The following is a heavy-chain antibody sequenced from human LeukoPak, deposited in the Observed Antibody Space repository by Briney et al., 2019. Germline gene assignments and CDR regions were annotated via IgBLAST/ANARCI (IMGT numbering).Heavy chain of an antibody. CDR2: IKTDGSEI. Sequence: PGGSLRLSCAASGFTFSTSWMSWVRQAPGKGLEWVANIKTDGSEIYYADSVKGRFTISRDNAKNSLYLRMNSLRAEDTAIYYCATYSRLNAREFQCWGQGTVVTVSS. D-gene: IGHD3-10*02. CDR1: GFTFSTSW. J-gene: IGHJ1*01. V-gene: IGHV3-7*01. CDR3: ATYSRLNAREFQC.